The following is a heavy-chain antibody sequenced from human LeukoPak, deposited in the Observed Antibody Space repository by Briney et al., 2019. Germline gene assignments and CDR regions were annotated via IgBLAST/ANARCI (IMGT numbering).Heavy chain of an antibody. V-gene: IGHV3-48*03. D-gene: IGHD6-6*01. CDR2: ITGSGSTM. CDR1: GFIFSNYE. CDR3: VSSRILEFDY. Sequence: GGSLRLSCAASGFIFSNYEMNWVRQAPGKGLEWLSFITGSGSTMYYADSVRGRFTISRDNAKNSLYLQMNSLRAEVTAVYHCVSSRILEFDYWGQGTLVNVSS. J-gene: IGHJ4*02.